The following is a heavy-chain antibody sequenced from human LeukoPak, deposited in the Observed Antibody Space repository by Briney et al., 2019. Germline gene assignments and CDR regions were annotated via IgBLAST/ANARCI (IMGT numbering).Heavy chain of an antibody. CDR2: IYHSGST. V-gene: IGHV4-30-2*01. Sequence: PSQTLSPTCAVSGDSISSGGYSWSWIRQPPGKGLEWIGYIYHSGSTYYNPSLKSRVTISVDRSKNQFSLKLSSVTAADTAVYYCARVVPAAIGSWFDPWGQGTLVTVSS. J-gene: IGHJ5*02. CDR3: ARVVPAAIGSWFDP. D-gene: IGHD2-2*02. CDR1: GDSISSGGYS.